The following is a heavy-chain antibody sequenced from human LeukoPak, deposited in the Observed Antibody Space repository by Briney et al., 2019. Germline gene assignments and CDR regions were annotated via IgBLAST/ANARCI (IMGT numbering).Heavy chain of an antibody. D-gene: IGHD6-19*01. CDR3: AREGAVAGLVDY. CDR1: GGSISSGSYY. Sequence: SETLSLTCTVSGGSISSGSYYWSWIRQPAGKGLEWIGRIYTSGSTNYNPSLKSRVTISVDTSKNQFSLKLSSVTAADTAVYYCAREGAVAGLVDYWGQGTLVTVSS. J-gene: IGHJ4*02. V-gene: IGHV4-61*02. CDR2: IYTSGST.